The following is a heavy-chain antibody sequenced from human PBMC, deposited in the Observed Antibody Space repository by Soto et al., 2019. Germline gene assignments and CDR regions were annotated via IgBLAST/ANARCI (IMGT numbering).Heavy chain of an antibody. CDR1: GGSISNRNYY. CDR3: ARLDYHDSSGYCGY. D-gene: IGHD3-22*01. Sequence: QLQLQESGPGLVKPSETLSLSCTVSGGSISNRNYYWAWIRQSPGKGLEGIGNIYYSGSTNYNPSLKSRVTISVDTSKNQFSLKLTSVTAADTAVYYCARLDYHDSSGYCGYWGQGTRVTVSS. V-gene: IGHV4-39*01. J-gene: IGHJ4*02. CDR2: IYYSGST.